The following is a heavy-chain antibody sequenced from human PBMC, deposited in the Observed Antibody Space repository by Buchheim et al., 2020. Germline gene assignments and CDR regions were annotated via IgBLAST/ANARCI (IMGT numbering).Heavy chain of an antibody. D-gene: IGHD6-6*01. CDR3: AKELSSPHSFDY. V-gene: IGHV3-23*01. J-gene: IGHJ4*02. CDR1: GFTFHSYA. Sequence: EVQLLESGGGLVQPGGSLRLSCAASGFTFHSYAMSWVRQAPGKGLEWISVTSGSGGSTYNADSVKGRFTIPRDNSKNTLYLQMNSLRAEDTAVYYCAKELSSPHSFDYWGQGTL. CDR2: TSGSGGST.